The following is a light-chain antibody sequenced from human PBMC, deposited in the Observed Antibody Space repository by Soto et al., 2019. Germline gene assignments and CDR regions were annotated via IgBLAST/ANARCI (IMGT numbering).Light chain of an antibody. CDR1: QSVSSSY. CDR2: GAS. J-gene: IGKJ1*01. V-gene: IGKV3-20*01. Sequence: EIVLTQSPGTLSLSPGERATLSCRASQSVSSSYLAWYQQKPGQAPRLLIYGASSRATGIPDRFSGSGSGTDFPLTICRLEPEDFAVYYCQQYGSSPPWTFGQGTKVE. CDR3: QQYGSSPPWT.